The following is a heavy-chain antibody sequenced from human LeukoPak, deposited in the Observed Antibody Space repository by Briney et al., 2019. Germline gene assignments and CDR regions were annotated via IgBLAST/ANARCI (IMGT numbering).Heavy chain of an antibody. J-gene: IGHJ5*01. CDR3: ARMDLDGGDSIGFDS. CDR1: GFTFSDYY. CDR2: ISSSSSYT. D-gene: IGHD2-21*02. Sequence: GGSLRLSCAASGFTFSDYYMSWIRQAPGKGLEWVSYISSSSSYTNYADSVKGRFTISRDNAKNSLYLQMNSLRAEDTAVYYCARMDLDGGDSIGFDSWGQGTLVTVSS. V-gene: IGHV3-11*06.